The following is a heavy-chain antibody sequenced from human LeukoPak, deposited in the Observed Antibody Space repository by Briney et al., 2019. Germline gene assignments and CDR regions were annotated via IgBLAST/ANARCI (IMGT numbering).Heavy chain of an antibody. CDR2: IYYSGST. Sequence: SETLSLTCSVSSGFISGYYWTWIRQPPGKGLEWIGSIYYSGSTYYNPSLKSRVTISVDTSKNQFSLKLSSVTAADTAVYYCARFPRHYDFWSGYSTDDAFDIWGQGTMVTVSS. D-gene: IGHD3-3*01. V-gene: IGHV4-59*05. CDR3: ARFPRHYDFWSGYSTDDAFDI. J-gene: IGHJ3*02. CDR1: SGFISGYY.